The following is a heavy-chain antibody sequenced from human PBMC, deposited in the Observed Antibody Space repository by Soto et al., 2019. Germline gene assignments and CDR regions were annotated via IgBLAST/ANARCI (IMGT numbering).Heavy chain of an antibody. D-gene: IGHD4-17*01. CDR2: IYHSGST. CDR3: ARSGKDYGDLAFAFDI. V-gene: IGHV4-4*02. Sequence: SLTCAVSSGSISSSNWWSWVRQPPGKGLEWIGEIYHSGSTNYNPSLKSRVTISVDKSKNQFSLKLSSVTAADTAVYYCARSGKDYGDLAFAFDIWGQGTMVTVSS. J-gene: IGHJ3*02. CDR1: SGSISSSNW.